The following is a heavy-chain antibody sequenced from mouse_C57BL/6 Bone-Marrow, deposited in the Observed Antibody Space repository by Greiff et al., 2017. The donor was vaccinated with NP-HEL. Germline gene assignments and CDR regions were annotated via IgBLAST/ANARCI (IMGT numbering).Heavy chain of an antibody. J-gene: IGHJ4*01. CDR1: GFTFSDYY. Sequence: EVMLVESGGGLVQPGGSLKLSCAASGFTFSDYYMYWVRQTPEKRLEWVAYISNGGGSTYYPDTVKGRFTISRDNAKNTLYLQMSRLKSEDTAMYYCARRMVAYAMDYWGQGTSVTVSS. CDR2: ISNGGGST. CDR3: ARRMVAYAMDY. V-gene: IGHV5-12*01. D-gene: IGHD2-3*01.